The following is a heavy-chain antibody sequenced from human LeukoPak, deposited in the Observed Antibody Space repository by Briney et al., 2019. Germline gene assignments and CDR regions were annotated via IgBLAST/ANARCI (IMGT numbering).Heavy chain of an antibody. V-gene: IGHV1-24*01. CDR3: ATAYGSRVTGYHLSSYFDY. D-gene: IGHD3-9*01. CDR1: GYTLTELS. Sequence: GASVKVSCKVSGYTLTELSMHWVRQAPGKGLEWMGGFDPEDGETIYAQKFQGRVTITEDTSTDTAYMEQSSLRSEDTAVYYCATAYGSRVTGYHLSSYFDYWGQGTLVTVSS. J-gene: IGHJ4*02. CDR2: FDPEDGET.